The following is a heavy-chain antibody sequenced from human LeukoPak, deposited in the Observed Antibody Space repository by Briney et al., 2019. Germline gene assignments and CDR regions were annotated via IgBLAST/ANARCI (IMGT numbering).Heavy chain of an antibody. CDR1: GYSFTSYW. J-gene: IGHJ4*02. D-gene: IGHD6-19*01. Sequence: GGSLKLSLKCSGYSFTSYWLGWVRQMPGKGLEWMGIIYPGDSDTRYSPSFQGQVTISADKSTSTAYLQWSSLKASDTAMYYCAGRLVPDYWGQGTLVTVSS. CDR2: IYPGDSDT. CDR3: AGRLVPDY. V-gene: IGHV5-51*01.